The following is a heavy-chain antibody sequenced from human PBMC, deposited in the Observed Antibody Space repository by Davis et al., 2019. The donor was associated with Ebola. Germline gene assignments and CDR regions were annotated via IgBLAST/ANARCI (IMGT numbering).Heavy chain of an antibody. CDR3: ARGPTDPSGG. CDR2: IIPMFGTA. Sequence: SVKVSCKASGGTFSSYAINWVRQAPGQGLEWMGAIIPMFGTANYAQKFQGRVTITADESTSTAYMELSSLRSEDTAVYYCARGPTDPSGGWGQGTLVTVSS. J-gene: IGHJ4*02. V-gene: IGHV1-69*13. CDR1: GGTFSSYA. D-gene: IGHD3-16*01.